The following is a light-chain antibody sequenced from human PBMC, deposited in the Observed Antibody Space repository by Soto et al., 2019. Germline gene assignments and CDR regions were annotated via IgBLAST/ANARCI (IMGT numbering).Light chain of an antibody. CDR1: QSVSSSY. V-gene: IGKV3-20*01. J-gene: IGKJ2*01. Sequence: EIVLTQSPGTLSLSPGERATLSCRASQSVSSSYLAWYQQRPGQAPRLLIYGASSRATGIPDRFSGTGSGTDFTLSICRLEPADFAVYYCQQYGNSQYTFGQGTKVDIK. CDR3: QQYGNSQYT. CDR2: GAS.